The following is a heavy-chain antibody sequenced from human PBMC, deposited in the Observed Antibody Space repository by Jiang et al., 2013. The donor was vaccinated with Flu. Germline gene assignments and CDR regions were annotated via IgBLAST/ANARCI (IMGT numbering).Heavy chain of an antibody. D-gene: IGHD1-26*01. Sequence: LKPSETLSLTCAVYGGSFSGYYWSWIRQPPGKGLEWIGEINHSGSTNYNPSLKSRVTISVDTSKNQFSLKLSSVTAADTAVYYCRGVGVRLLDYWGQGTLVTVSS. CDR2: INHSGST. V-gene: IGHV4-34*01. CDR1: GGSFSGYY. J-gene: IGHJ4*02. CDR3: RGVGVRLLDY.